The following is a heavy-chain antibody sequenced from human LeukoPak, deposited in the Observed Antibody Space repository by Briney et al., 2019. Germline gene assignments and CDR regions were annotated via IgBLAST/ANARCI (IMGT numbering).Heavy chain of an antibody. V-gene: IGHV3-13*01. CDR1: GFTFSSYD. CDR3: ARVPWRRDGDYYYYYGMDV. Sequence: PGGSLRLSCAASGFTFSSYDMHWVRPATGKGLEWVSAIGTAGDTYYPGSVQGRFTISRENAKNSLYLQMNSLRAGDTAVYYCARVPWRRDGDYYYYYGMDVWGQGTTVTVSS. J-gene: IGHJ6*02. D-gene: IGHD4-17*01. CDR2: IGTAGDT.